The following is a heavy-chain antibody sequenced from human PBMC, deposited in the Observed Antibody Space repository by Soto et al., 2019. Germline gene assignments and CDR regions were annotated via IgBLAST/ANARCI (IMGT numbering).Heavy chain of an antibody. CDR2: ISWNSGSI. CDR3: AKGNIADHYYYYYYYMDV. J-gene: IGHJ6*03. CDR1: GFTFDDYA. D-gene: IGHD6-13*01. V-gene: IGHV3-9*01. Sequence: GGSLRLSCAASGFTFDDYAMHWVRQAPGKGLEWVSGISWNSGSIGYADSVKGRFTISRDNAKNSLYLQMNSLRAEDTALYYCAKGNIADHYYYYYYYMDVWGKGTTVTVSS.